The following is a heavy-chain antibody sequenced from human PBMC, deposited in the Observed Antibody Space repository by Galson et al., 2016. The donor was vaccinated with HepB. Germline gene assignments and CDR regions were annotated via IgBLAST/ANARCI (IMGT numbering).Heavy chain of an antibody. D-gene: IGHD3-10*01. J-gene: IGHJ3*02. CDR2: ISYDGRNR. CDR3: ATIHSGGIAFDI. CDR1: RFSFTNYV. Sequence: SLRLSCAASRFSFTNYVMHWVRQAPGKGLEWAALISYDGRNRYYADSVKGRFIISRDNSENTLYLQMHSLKTEDTALYYCATIHSGGIAFDIWGQGTMVTVSS. V-gene: IGHV3-30*03.